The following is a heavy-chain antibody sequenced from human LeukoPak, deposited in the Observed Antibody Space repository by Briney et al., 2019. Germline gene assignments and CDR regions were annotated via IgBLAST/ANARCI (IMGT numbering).Heavy chain of an antibody. V-gene: IGHV1-18*01. CDR1: GYTFTSYG. Sequence: ASVKVSCKASGYTFTSYGISWVRQAPGQGLEWMGWISAYNGNTNYAQKLQGRVTMTTDTSTSTAYMELRSLRSDDTAVYYCARAAGTGVKVYYYMDVWGKGTTVTISS. D-gene: IGHD6-19*01. CDR2: ISAYNGNT. J-gene: IGHJ6*03. CDR3: ARAAGTGVKVYYYMDV.